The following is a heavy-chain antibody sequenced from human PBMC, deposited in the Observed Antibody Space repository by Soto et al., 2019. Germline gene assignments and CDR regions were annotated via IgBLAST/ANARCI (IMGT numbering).Heavy chain of an antibody. CDR2: IYYSGNIYYSGNT. V-gene: IGHV4-59*01. D-gene: IGHD3-10*01. J-gene: IGHJ6*02. Sequence: QVQLQESGPGLVKPSETLSLTCTVSGGSISNYYWNWIRQPPGKGLEWVGYIYYSGNIYYSGNTNYNPSLKSRVTLSVDTSKNHLSLNLTSVTAADTAVYFCARDGRLMHRGFSYYNGMDVWGRGTTVTVSS. CDR3: ARDGRLMHRGFSYYNGMDV. CDR1: GGSISNYY.